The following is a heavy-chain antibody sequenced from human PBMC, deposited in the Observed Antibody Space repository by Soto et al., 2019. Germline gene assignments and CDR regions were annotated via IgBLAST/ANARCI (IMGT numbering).Heavy chain of an antibody. V-gene: IGHV3-74*01. D-gene: IGHD2-2*01. CDR1: GFTFSSYW. J-gene: IGHJ4*02. Sequence: GGSLRLSCAASGFTFSSYWMHWFRQAPGKGLVWVSRINSDGSSTSYADSVKGRFTISRDNAKNTLYLQMNSLRAEDTAVYYCARDRGYCSSTSCYQFGYWGQGTLVTVSS. CDR3: ARDRGYCSSTSCYQFGY. CDR2: INSDGSST.